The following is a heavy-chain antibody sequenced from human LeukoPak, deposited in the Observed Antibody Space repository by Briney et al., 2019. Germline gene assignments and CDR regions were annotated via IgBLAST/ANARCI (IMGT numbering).Heavy chain of an antibody. CDR3: AKDRRYYVN. J-gene: IGHJ4*02. V-gene: IGHV3-30*18. Sequence: PGGSLRLSCAAPGFTFSSYGMHWVRQAPGKGLEWVAVISYDGSNKYYADSVKGRFTISRDNSKNTLYLQMNSLRAEDTAVYYCAKDRRYYVNWGQGTLVTVSS. CDR1: GFTFSSYG. CDR2: ISYDGSNK. D-gene: IGHD3-10*02.